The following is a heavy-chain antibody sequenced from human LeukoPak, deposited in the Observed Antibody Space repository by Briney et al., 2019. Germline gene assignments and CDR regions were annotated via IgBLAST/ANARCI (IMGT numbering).Heavy chain of an antibody. CDR1: GYTFTGYY. D-gene: IGHD1-20*01. J-gene: IGHJ4*02. V-gene: IGHV1-2*02. CDR3: ASARYNWNPTHY. CDR2: INLNSGGT. Sequence: ASVKVSCKASGYTFTGYYMHWVRQAPGQGLEWMGWINLNSGGTNYAQKFQGRVTMTRDTSISTAYMELSRLRSDDTAVYYCASARYNWNPTHYWGQGTLVTVSS.